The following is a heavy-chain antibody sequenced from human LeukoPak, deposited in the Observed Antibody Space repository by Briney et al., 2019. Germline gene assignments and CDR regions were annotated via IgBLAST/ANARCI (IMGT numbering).Heavy chain of an antibody. J-gene: IGHJ4*02. Sequence: GGPLRLSCAASGFTFSSYEMNWVRQAPGKGLEWVSYISSSGSTIYYADSVKGRFTISRDNAKNSLYLQMNSLRAEDTAVYYCARGDILTGYLYGYWGQGTLVTVSS. CDR1: GFTFSSYE. V-gene: IGHV3-48*03. CDR3: ARGDILTGYLYGY. CDR2: ISSSGSTI. D-gene: IGHD3-9*01.